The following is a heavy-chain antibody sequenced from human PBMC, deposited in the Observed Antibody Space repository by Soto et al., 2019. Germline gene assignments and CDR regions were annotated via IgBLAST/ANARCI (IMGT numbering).Heavy chain of an antibody. CDR1: GFTFSSYA. CDR3: AKSSGYYDILTGYYWAPSGNYYYYGMDV. D-gene: IGHD3-9*01. V-gene: IGHV3-23*01. CDR2: ISGSGGST. J-gene: IGHJ6*02. Sequence: GGSLRLSCAASGFTFSSYAMSWVRQAPGKGLEWVSAISGSGGSTYYADSVKGRFTISRDNSKNTLYLQMNSLRAEDTAVYYCAKSSGYYDILTGYYWAPSGNYYYYGMDVWGQGTTVTVSS.